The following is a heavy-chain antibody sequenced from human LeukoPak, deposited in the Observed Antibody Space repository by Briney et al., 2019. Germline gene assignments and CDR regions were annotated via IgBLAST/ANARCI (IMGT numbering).Heavy chain of an antibody. J-gene: IGHJ4*02. V-gene: IGHV3-7*01. D-gene: IGHD3-16*01. CDR2: IKQDGSDK. CDR3: AREGGLSY. Sequence: GGSLRLSCVASGFTFSAYWMSWVRQAPGKGLEWVANIKQDGSDKHYVDSVKGRFTISRDNAKNSLCLEMSSLRDEDTAVYYCAREGGLSYWGQGTLVTVSS. CDR1: GFTFSAYW.